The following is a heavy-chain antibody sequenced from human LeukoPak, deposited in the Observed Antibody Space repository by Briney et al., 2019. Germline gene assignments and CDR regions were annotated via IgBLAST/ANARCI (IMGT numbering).Heavy chain of an antibody. CDR1: GFTSSSYS. CDR3: ARLGGYCGGDCYDDY. CDR2: ISSSSSYI. V-gene: IGHV3-21*01. J-gene: IGHJ4*02. Sequence: GGSLRLSCTASGFTSSSYSMNWVRQAPGKGLEWVSSISSSSSYIYYADSVKGRFTISRDNAKNSLYLQMNSLRAEDTAVYYCARLGGYCGGDCYDDYWGQGTLVTVSS. D-gene: IGHD2-21*01.